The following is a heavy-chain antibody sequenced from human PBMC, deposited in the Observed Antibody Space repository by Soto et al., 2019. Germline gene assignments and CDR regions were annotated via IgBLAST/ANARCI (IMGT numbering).Heavy chain of an antibody. J-gene: IGHJ6*02. D-gene: IGHD1-26*01. CDR1: GGSVSSGSYY. CDR3: ARVSGTYYYGMDV. CDR2: INHSGAT. V-gene: IGHV4-61*01. Sequence: PSETLSLTCTVSGGSVSSGSYYWSLIRQPPGKGLEWIGYINHSGATIYNPSLKSRVTISVDKSKNQFSLKLSSVTAADTAAYYCARVSGTYYYGMDVWGQGTTVTVSS.